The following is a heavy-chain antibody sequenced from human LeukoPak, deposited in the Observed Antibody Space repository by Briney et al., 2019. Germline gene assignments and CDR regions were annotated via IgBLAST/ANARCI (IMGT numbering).Heavy chain of an antibody. V-gene: IGHV4-4*07. CDR2: IYTSGSP. J-gene: IGHJ5*02. CDR1: GGAISSYY. D-gene: IGHD3-10*01. Sequence: SETLSLTCTVSGGAISSYYWSWTRQPAGKGRERIGRIYTSGSPNYNPSLKSRVTMSVDTSKNQFSLKLSSVTAADTAVYYCAAYGSESRYNWFDPWGQGTLVTVSS. CDR3: AAYGSESRYNWFDP.